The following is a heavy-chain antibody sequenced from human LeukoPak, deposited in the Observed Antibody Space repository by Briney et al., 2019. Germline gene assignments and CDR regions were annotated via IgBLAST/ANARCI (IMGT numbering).Heavy chain of an antibody. D-gene: IGHD3-16*01. Sequence: GASVKVSCKASGYTFTSYGISWVRQAPGQGLEWMGGFDPEDGETIYAQKFQGRVTMTEDTSTDTAYMELSSLRSEDTAVYYCATWGRWGQGTLVTVSS. CDR3: ATWGR. J-gene: IGHJ4*02. CDR1: GYTFTSYG. V-gene: IGHV1-24*01. CDR2: FDPEDGET.